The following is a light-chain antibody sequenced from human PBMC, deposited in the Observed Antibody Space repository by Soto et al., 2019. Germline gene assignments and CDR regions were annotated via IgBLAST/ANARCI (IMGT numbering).Light chain of an antibody. CDR3: NSYAGSNNLV. CDR1: SSDVGAF. V-gene: IGLV2-8*01. Sequence: QSVLTQPPSASGSPGQSVTISCTGTSSDVGAFVSWYQQHPGRAPKLLIYEVTERPSGVPDRFSGSKSGNTASLTVSGLQAEDEADYYCNSYAGSNNLVFGGGTQLTVL. CDR2: EVT. J-gene: IGLJ2*01.